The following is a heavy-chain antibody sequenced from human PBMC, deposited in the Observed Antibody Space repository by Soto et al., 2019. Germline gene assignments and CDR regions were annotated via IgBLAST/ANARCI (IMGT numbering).Heavy chain of an antibody. CDR3: SSQAGDYYYGMDV. CDR2: INPNSGGT. D-gene: IGHD6-25*01. V-gene: IGHV1-2*02. J-gene: IGHJ6*02. CDR1: GYTFTGYY. Sequence: GASVKVSCKASGYTFTGYYMHWVRQAPGQGLEWMGWINPNSGGTNYAQKFQGRVPMTRDTSISTAYMELSRLRSDDTAVYYCSSQAGDYYYGMDVWGQGTTVTVSS.